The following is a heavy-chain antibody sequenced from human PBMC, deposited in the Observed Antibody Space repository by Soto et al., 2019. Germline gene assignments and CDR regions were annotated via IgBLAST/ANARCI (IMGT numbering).Heavy chain of an antibody. CDR2: ISSSSSTI. D-gene: IGHD6-25*01. CDR1: GFTFSSYI. Sequence: GGSLRLSCAASGFTFSSYIMNWVRQAPGKGLEWVSYISSSSSTIYYADSVKGRFTISRDNAKNSLYLQMNSLRAEDTAVYYCARDRAAGLDYWGQGTLVTVSS. CDR3: ARDRAAGLDY. J-gene: IGHJ4*02. V-gene: IGHV3-48*01.